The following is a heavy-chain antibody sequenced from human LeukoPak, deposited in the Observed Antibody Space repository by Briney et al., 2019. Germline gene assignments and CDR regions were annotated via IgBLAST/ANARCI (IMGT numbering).Heavy chain of an antibody. J-gene: IGHJ4*02. CDR2: ISSSSSYI. CDR1: GFTFSSYS. CDR3: ARDPPDRYYYDSSGYLPHDY. V-gene: IGHV3-21*01. Sequence: PGGSLRLAWAASGFTFSSYSMNWVRQAPGKGLEWASSISSSSSYIYYADSVKGRFTISRDNAKNSLYLQMNSLRAEDTAVYYCARDPPDRYYYDSSGYLPHDYWGQGTLVTVSS. D-gene: IGHD3-22*01.